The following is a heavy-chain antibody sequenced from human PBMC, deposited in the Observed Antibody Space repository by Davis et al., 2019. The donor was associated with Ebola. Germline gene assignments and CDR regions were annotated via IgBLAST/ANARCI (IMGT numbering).Heavy chain of an antibody. J-gene: IGHJ4*02. Sequence: SETLSLTCTVSGGSISSGGYYWSWIRQHPGKGLEWIGYIYYSGSTNYNPSLKSRVTISVDTSKNQFSLKLSSVTAADTAVYYCARARIVGAVYFDYWGQGTLVTVSS. CDR2: IYYSGST. CDR1: GGSISSGGYY. D-gene: IGHD1-26*01. CDR3: ARARIVGAVYFDY. V-gene: IGHV4-61*08.